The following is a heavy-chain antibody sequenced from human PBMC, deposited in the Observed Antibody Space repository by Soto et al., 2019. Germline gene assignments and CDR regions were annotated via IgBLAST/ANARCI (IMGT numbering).Heavy chain of an antibody. J-gene: IGHJ5*02. D-gene: IGHD3-9*01. CDR2: INAGNGNT. CDR3: ARETGVLRYFDWLSPRHSEVWFDP. V-gene: IGHV1-3*01. CDR1: GYTFTSYA. Sequence: QVQLVQSGAEVKKPGASVKVSCKASGYTFTSYAMHWVRQAPGQRLEWMGWINAGNGNTKYSQKFQGRVTITRDTSASTAYMELSRLRSEDTAVYYCARETGVLRYFDWLSPRHSEVWFDPWGQGTLVTVSS.